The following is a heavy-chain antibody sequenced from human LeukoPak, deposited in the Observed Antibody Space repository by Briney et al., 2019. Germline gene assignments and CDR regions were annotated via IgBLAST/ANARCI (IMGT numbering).Heavy chain of an antibody. D-gene: IGHD6-6*01. Sequence: ASVKVSCKASGGTFSSYAISWVRQAPGQGLEWMGRIIPILGIANYAQKFQGRVTITADKSTSTACMELSSLRSEDTAVYYCASLAARQLMDVWGQGTTVTVSS. CDR1: GGTFSSYA. J-gene: IGHJ6*02. V-gene: IGHV1-69*04. CDR2: IIPILGIA. CDR3: ASLAARQLMDV.